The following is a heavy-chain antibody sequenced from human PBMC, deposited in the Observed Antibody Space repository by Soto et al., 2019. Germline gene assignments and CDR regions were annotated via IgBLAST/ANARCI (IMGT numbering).Heavy chain of an antibody. Sequence: GASVKVSCKASGGTFSSYTISWVRQAPGQGLEWMGRIIPILGIANYAQKFQGRVTITADKSTSTAYMELSSLRSEDTAVYYCARYDGYNYVQFDYWGQGTLVTVSS. CDR1: GGTFSSYT. CDR2: IIPILGIA. V-gene: IGHV1-69*02. D-gene: IGHD5-12*01. CDR3: ARYDGYNYVQFDY. J-gene: IGHJ4*02.